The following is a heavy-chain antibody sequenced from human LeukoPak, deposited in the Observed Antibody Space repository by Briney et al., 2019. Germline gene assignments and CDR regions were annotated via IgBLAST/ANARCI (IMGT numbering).Heavy chain of an antibody. D-gene: IGHD2-15*01. V-gene: IGHV3-9*01. Sequence: TGGSVRLSCAAWGFPFYHYAMHWVRQAPGKGLEWVSGMSWNSGSIGYADSVKGRFTISRDNAKNSLYLQMNSLRAEDTALYYCAKDMEPNCSGGSCYRRPIDYWGQGTLVTVSS. CDR1: GFPFYHYA. CDR2: MSWNSGSI. J-gene: IGHJ4*02. CDR3: AKDMEPNCSGGSCYRRPIDY.